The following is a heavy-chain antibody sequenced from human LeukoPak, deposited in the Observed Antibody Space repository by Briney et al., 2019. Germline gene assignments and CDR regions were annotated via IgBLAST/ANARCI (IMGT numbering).Heavy chain of an antibody. CDR1: GDSISSYY. CDR2: IYSSGST. D-gene: IGHD3-3*01. CDR3: ATEESGY. Sequence: SETLSLTCTVSGDSISSYYCTWIRQPAGRGLEWIGRIYSSGSTSYNPSLKSRVTMSVDTSKNQFSLNLTSVTAADTAVYYCATEESGYWGQGTLVTVSS. J-gene: IGHJ4*02. V-gene: IGHV4-4*07.